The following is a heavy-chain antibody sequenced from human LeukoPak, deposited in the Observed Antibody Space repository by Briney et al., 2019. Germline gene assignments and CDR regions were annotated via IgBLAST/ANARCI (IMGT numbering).Heavy chain of an antibody. V-gene: IGHV3-9*03. CDR1: GFTFRDYA. D-gene: IGHD2-15*01. J-gene: IGHJ3*02. CDR3: AKDVGGPLADAFDI. CDR2: ISWDSSSV. Sequence: GRSLRLSCAASGFTFRDYAMYWVRQAPGKGLEWVSGISWDSSSVAYADSVKGRFTISRDNAKNSLYLQMNSLRAEDMALYYCAKDVGGPLADAFDIWGQGTMATVSS.